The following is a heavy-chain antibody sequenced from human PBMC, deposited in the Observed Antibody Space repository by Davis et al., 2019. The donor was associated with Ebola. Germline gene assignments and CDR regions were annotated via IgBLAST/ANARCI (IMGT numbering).Heavy chain of an antibody. D-gene: IGHD3-3*01. V-gene: IGHV3-53*01. Sequence: GESLKISCAASGFTVSSNYMSWVRQAPGKGLEWVSVIYSGGSTYYADSVKGRFTISRDNSKNTLYLQMNSLRAEDTAVYYCARDHGLYYDFWSGPYYYYGMDVWGQGTTVTVSS. CDR3: ARDHGLYYDFWSGPYYYYGMDV. CDR2: IYSGGST. J-gene: IGHJ6*02. CDR1: GFTVSSNY.